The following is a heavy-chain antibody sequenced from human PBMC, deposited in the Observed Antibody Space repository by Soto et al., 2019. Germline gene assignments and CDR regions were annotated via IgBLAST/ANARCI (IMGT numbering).Heavy chain of an antibody. D-gene: IGHD3-3*01. J-gene: IGHJ6*02. CDR3: ARGGGYDFRSSQAPPIDV. Sequence: SETLSLTCNVSGGSISDFYWSWIRQSPGKRLEWIGYLYYTGSTNYNPALKSRVTISLDTSKTQFSLKLGSVTAADTAVYYCARGGGYDFRSSQAPPIDVWGQGTKVTVSS. V-gene: IGHV4-59*01. CDR1: GGSISDFY. CDR2: LYYTGST.